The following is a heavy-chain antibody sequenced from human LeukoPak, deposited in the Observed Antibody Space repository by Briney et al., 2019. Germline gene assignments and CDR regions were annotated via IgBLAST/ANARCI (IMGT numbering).Heavy chain of an antibody. CDR3: QKTAYEILTGYYNVDY. D-gene: IGHD3-9*01. J-gene: IGHJ4*02. CDR2: IYYSGST. Sequence: PSDILSLTCTVSGGSISRRSYSWGWIRQPPGKRLAGIGSIYYSGSTYYNPSLKSRATISVDKSKNQFSLKLSSVTAADTAVFFRQKTAYEILTGYYNVDYWGQGTLVTVSS. V-gene: IGHV4-39*01. CDR1: GGSISRRSYS.